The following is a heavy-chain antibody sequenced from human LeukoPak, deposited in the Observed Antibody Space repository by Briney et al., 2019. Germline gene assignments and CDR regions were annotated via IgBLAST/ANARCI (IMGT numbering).Heavy chain of an antibody. Sequence: PSETLSLTCIVSGDSITSGNFYWSWIRQPAGKGLEWIGRIYGSGRTNYSPSPRSRVTTSKDASKNQFSLKLNSVTAADTAVYYCARGWGSTSSNYFDPWGQGTLVIVSS. CDR2: IYGSGRT. V-gene: IGHV4-61*02. CDR1: GDSITSGNFY. J-gene: IGHJ5*02. D-gene: IGHD2-2*01. CDR3: ARGWGSTSSNYFDP.